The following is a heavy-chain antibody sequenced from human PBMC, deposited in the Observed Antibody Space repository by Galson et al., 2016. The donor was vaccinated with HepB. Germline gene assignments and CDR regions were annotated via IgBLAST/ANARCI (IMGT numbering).Heavy chain of an antibody. Sequence: SLRLSCAASGFTFSRYWMHWVRQVPGKGLVWVSRINSDGSSRNYADSVKGRFTISRDNAESTLYLQMNGLRVEDTALYYCAVSMGGAFDWYDYLDYWGQETLVAITS. CDR2: INSDGSSR. V-gene: IGHV3-74*01. J-gene: IGHJ4*02. D-gene: IGHD3-9*01. CDR1: GFTFSRYW. CDR3: AVSMGGAFDWYDYLDY.